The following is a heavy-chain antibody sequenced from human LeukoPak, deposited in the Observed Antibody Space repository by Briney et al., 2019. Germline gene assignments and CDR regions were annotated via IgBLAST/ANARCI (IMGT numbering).Heavy chain of an antibody. CDR1: GYTFTSYD. CDR2: MNPNSGNT. D-gene: IGHD3-10*01. V-gene: IGHV1-8*02. CDR3: ARWERTRKLLWFGELTD. J-gene: IGHJ4*02. Sequence: GASVKVSCKASGYTFTSYDINWVRQAPGQGLEWMGWMNPNSGNTGYAQKFQGRVTMTRNTSISTAYMELSSLRSEDTAVYYCARWERTRKLLWFGELTDWGQGTLVTVSS.